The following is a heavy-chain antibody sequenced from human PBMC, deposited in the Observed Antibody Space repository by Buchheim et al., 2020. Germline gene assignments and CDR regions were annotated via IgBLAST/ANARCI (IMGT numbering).Heavy chain of an antibody. J-gene: IGHJ4*02. CDR2: ISYDGSNK. D-gene: IGHD6-13*01. V-gene: IGHV3-30*18. CDR3: AKSLYSSLEDY. CDR1: GFTFSSYG. Sequence: QVQLVESGGGVVQPGRSLRLSCAASGFTFSSYGMHWVRQAPGKGLEWVAVISYDGSNKYYADSVKGRFTISRDNSKNTLYLQMNSLRAEDTAVYYCAKSLYSSLEDYWGQGTL.